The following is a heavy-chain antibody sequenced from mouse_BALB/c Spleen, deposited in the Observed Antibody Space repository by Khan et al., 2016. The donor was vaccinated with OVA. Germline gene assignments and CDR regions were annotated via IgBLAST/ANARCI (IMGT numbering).Heavy chain of an antibody. CDR1: GFNIKDTH. V-gene: IGHV14-3*02. J-gene: IGHJ2*01. CDR2: IDTANDNS. Sequence: VQLQQSGAELVKPGASVKLSCTASGFNIKDTHMHWVKQRPEQGLEWIGRIDTANDNSKYDPRFQGKATITADTSSNTAYLHLSSLTSEATAVYYCAPAGTGDYFDYWGQGTTLTVSS. D-gene: IGHD4-1*01. CDR3: APAGTGDYFDY.